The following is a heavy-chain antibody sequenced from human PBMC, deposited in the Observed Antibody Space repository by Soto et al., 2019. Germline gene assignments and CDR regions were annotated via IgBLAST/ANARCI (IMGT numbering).Heavy chain of an antibody. V-gene: IGHV3-23*01. Sequence: SLRLSCAASGFAFSSYAMSWVRQAPGKGLEWVSAISGSGGSTYYADSVKGRFTISRDNSKNTLYLQINSLRAEDTAVYYCKTQPCPRLSDCSFADTGCSWRCLW. J-gene: IGHJ2*01. CDR3: KTQPCPRLSDCSFADTGCSWRCL. CDR2: ISGSGGST. D-gene: IGHD5-18*01. CDR1: GFAFSSYA.